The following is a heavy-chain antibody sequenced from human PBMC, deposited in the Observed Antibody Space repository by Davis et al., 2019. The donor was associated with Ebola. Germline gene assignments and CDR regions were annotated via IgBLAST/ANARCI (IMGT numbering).Heavy chain of an antibody. D-gene: IGHD3-16*02. J-gene: IGHJ6*02. CDR1: GFTFSSYA. CDR3: ASDAGITFGGVIDPDYYYGMDV. Sequence: PGGSLRPSCAASGFTFSSYAMHWVRHAPGKGLEWVAVISYDGSNKYYADSVKGRFTISRDNSKNTLYLQMNSLRAEDTAVYYCASDAGITFGGVIDPDYYYGMDVWGQGTTVTVSS. CDR2: ISYDGSNK. V-gene: IGHV3-30*04.